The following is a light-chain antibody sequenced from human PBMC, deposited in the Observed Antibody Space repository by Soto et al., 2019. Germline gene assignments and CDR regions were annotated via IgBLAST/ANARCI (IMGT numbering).Light chain of an antibody. Sequence: QSALTQPASVSGSPGQSITISCTGSSSDVGAYDYVSWYQQHPGKAPKLVIYDVSNRPSGVSNRFSGSKSGNTASLTISGLQAEDEAIYYCSSYGGTSAPVVFGGGTKVTVL. J-gene: IGLJ2*01. CDR3: SSYGGTSAPVV. V-gene: IGLV2-14*03. CDR1: SSDVGAYDY. CDR2: DVS.